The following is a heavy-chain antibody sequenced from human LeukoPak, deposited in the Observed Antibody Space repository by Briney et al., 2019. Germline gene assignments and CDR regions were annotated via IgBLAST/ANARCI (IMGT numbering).Heavy chain of an antibody. V-gene: IGHV2-5*02. J-gene: IGHJ3*02. D-gene: IGHD3-3*01. CDR3: ARYTYYDFWLGPSDACDI. CDR1: GFSLSTSGVG. CDR2: IYWDDDK. Sequence: KRSGPTLVNPTRTLTLTCTFTGFSLSTSGVGVGWIRQPPGKALEWLALIYWDDDKRYSPSLKSRLTITKDTSKNQVVLTMTNMDPVDTATYYCARYTYYDFWLGPSDACDIWGQGTMVTVSS.